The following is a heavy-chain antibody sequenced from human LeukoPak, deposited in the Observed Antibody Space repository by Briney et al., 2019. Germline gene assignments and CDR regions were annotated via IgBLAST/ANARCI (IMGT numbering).Heavy chain of an antibody. CDR1: GGSISTSNYY. CDR2: IFYSWST. CDR3: ARDFSRFIAVAAFDI. V-gene: IGHV4-39*07. J-gene: IGHJ3*02. D-gene: IGHD6-19*01. Sequence: SETLSLTCTVSGGSISTSNYYWGWIRQPPGKGLEWIGNIFYSWSTYYSPSLKSRVTISLDTSRNQFSLKLISVTAADTAVYYCARDFSRFIAVAAFDIWGQGTMVTVSS.